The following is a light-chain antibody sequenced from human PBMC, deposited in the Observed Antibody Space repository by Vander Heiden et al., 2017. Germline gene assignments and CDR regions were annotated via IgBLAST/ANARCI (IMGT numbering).Light chain of an antibody. CDR3: QSADSSGTHHYV. Sequence: SYELTQPPSVSVSPGQTARITCSGDALPKQYAYWYQQKPGQAPVLVIYKDSERPSGIPERFSGSSSGTTVTLTISGVQAEDEADYYCQSADSSGTHHYVFGTGTKVTVL. CDR2: KDS. V-gene: IGLV3-25*03. J-gene: IGLJ1*01. CDR1: ALPKQY.